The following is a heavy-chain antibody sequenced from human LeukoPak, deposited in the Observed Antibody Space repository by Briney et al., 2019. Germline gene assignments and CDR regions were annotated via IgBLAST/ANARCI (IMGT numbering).Heavy chain of an antibody. Sequence: SETLSLTCAVYGGSFSGYYWSWIRQPPGKGLEWIGEINHSGSTNYNPSLKSRVTISVDTSKNQFSLKLSSVTAADTAVYYCARDFRIAAAGKVTPRNDYWGQGTLVTVSS. CDR2: INHSGST. CDR1: GGSFSGYY. CDR3: ARDFRIAAAGKVTPRNDY. D-gene: IGHD6-13*01. J-gene: IGHJ4*02. V-gene: IGHV4-34*01.